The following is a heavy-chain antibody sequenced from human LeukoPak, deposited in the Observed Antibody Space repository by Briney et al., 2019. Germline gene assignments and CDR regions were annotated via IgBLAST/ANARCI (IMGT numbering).Heavy chain of an antibody. CDR1: GFTFRSYG. CDR3: AKGRIEGDDY. D-gene: IGHD3-10*01. Sequence: GGSLRLSCAASGFTFRSYGMHWVRQAPGKGLEWVTFIQYDGNNKYYADSVKGRFTISRDNSKNTLYLQMNSLRVEDTAVYYCAKGRIEGDDYWGQGTLVTVSS. V-gene: IGHV3-30*02. CDR2: IQYDGNNK. J-gene: IGHJ4*02.